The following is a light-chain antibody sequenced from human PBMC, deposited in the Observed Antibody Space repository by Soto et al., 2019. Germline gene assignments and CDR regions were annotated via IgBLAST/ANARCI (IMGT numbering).Light chain of an antibody. CDR3: QQDNNWHPLT. J-gene: IGKJ4*01. V-gene: IGKV3-15*01. Sequence: PARGTLDITRSEKATLGSWASLGVSSNLEWYQQQPGEAPSLLIQFASTRATGIPARFSGSRSGTGFTITISTLKPEDLAVYYCQQDNNWHPLTIGGGTKVDI. CDR2: FAS. CDR1: LGVSSN.